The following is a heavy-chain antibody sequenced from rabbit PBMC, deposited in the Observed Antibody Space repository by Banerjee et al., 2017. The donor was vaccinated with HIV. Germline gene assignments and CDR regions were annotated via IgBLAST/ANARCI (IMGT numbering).Heavy chain of an antibody. CDR3: VRDTSSSFSSYGMDL. V-gene: IGHV1S47*01. CDR1: GFDFSNYG. J-gene: IGHJ6*01. D-gene: IGHD1-1*01. CDR2: IEPIFGNT. Sequence: QEQLVESGGGLVQPGGSLKLSCTASGFDFSNYGVTWVRQAPGKGLEWIGYIEPIFGNTYYASWVNGRFTISSHNAQNTLYLQLSSLTVADTATYFCVRDTSSSFSSYGMDLRGQGTLVTVS.